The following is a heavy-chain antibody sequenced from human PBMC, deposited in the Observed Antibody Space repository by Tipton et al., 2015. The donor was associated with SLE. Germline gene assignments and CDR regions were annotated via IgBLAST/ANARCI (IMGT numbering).Heavy chain of an antibody. J-gene: IGHJ4*02. CDR1: GYTFSDYY. D-gene: IGHD3/OR15-3a*01. V-gene: IGHV1-69*01. Sequence: QLVQSGAEVKKPGASVKVSCKASGYTFSDYYIYWVRQAPGQGLEWMGGIIPMFGTTNYAQKFQGRVTITADESATTAYMELSGLRSDDTAIYYCAKPFEGLFSLFYWGQGTLVTVSS. CDR3: AKPFEGLFSLFY. CDR2: IIPMFGTT.